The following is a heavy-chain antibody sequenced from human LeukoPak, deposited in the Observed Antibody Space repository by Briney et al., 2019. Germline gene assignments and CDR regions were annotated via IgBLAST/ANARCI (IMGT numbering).Heavy chain of an antibody. Sequence: GESLQISCKGSGYSFTSYWIGWVRQMPGKGLEWMGIIYPGDSDTRYSPSFQGQVTISADKSISTAYLQWSSLKASDTAMYYCARRLCGGDCWYYYFDYWGQGTLVTVSS. V-gene: IGHV5-51*01. CDR1: GYSFTSYW. J-gene: IGHJ4*02. D-gene: IGHD2-21*02. CDR2: IYPGDSDT. CDR3: ARRLCGGDCWYYYFDY.